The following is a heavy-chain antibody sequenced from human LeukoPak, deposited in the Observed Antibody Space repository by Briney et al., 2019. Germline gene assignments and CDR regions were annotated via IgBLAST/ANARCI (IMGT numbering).Heavy chain of an antibody. CDR3: AKGDDFWSGYPTFDY. Sequence: GGSLRLSCAASGFTFSSYAMSWVRQAPGKGLEWVSAISGSGGSTYYADSVKGRFTISRDNSKNTLYLQMNSLRAEDTAVYYCAKGDDFWSGYPTFDYRGQGTLVTVSS. CDR2: ISGSGGST. J-gene: IGHJ4*02. V-gene: IGHV3-23*01. CDR1: GFTFSSYA. D-gene: IGHD3-3*01.